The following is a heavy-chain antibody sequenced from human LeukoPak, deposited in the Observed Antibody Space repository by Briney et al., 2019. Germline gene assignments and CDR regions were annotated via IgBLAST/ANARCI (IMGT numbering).Heavy chain of an antibody. CDR2: INPNSGGT. J-gene: IGHJ4*02. CDR1: GYTFTGYY. V-gene: IGHV1-2*02. D-gene: IGHD5-12*01. Sequence: ASVKVSCKASGYTFTGYYMHWVRQAPGQGLEWMGWINPNSGGTNYAQKFQGRVTMTRDTSISTAYMELSRLRSDDTAVYYCARGRIVATTVNDYWGQGTLVTVSS. CDR3: ARGRIVATTVNDY.